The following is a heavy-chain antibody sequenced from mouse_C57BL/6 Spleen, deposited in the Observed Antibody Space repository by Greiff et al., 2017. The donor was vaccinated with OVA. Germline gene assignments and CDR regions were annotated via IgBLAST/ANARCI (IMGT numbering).Heavy chain of an antibody. Sequence: EVQVVESGGDLVKPGGSLKLSCAASGFTFSSYGMSWVRQTPDKRLEWVATISSGGSYTYYPDSVKGRFTISRDNAKNTLYLQMSSLKSEDTTMYDCARNYGSSYVYYFDYWGQGTTLTVSS. J-gene: IGHJ2*01. CDR3: ARNYGSSYVYYFDY. CDR2: ISSGGSYT. CDR1: GFTFSSYG. V-gene: IGHV5-6*01. D-gene: IGHD1-1*01.